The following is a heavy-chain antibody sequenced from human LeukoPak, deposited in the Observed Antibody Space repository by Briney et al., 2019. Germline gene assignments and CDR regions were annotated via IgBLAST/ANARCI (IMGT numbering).Heavy chain of an antibody. J-gene: IGHJ4*02. CDR3: ARIPLGYSGAYYFDY. Sequence: PSETLSLTCTVSRGSISGSIRSYYWSWLRQPPGKGLEWIGYISSSGSVNDNPSLRSRVTISVDTSKNQFFLNLSSVSAADTAVYYCARIPLGYSGAYYFDYWGQGTLATVSP. V-gene: IGHV4-4*09. CDR2: ISSSGSV. D-gene: IGHD5-12*01. CDR1: RGSISGSIRSYY.